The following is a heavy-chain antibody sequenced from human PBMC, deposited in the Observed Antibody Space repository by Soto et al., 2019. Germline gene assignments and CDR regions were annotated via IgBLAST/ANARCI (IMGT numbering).Heavy chain of an antibody. Sequence: LALTCTVSGGSISSSSYDLGWIRQPPGKGLEWIGSIYYSGSTYYNPSLKSRVTISVDTSKNQFSLKLSSVTAADTAVYYCARHASYYGSGSPLGWFDPWGQGTLVTVSS. CDR1: GGSISSSSYD. CDR2: IYYSGST. V-gene: IGHV4-39*01. J-gene: IGHJ5*02. D-gene: IGHD3-10*01. CDR3: ARHASYYGSGSPLGWFDP.